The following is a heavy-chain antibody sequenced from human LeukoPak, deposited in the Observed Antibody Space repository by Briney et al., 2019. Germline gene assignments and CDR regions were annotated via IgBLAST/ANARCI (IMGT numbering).Heavy chain of an antibody. CDR1: GSTFSSYG. J-gene: IGHJ3*02. D-gene: IGHD3-3*01. V-gene: IGHV3-30*02. Sequence: GGSLRLPCVVSGSTFSSYGMYWVRQAPGKGLEWVAFIPYDGSNKHYADSVKGRFTISRDNSKNTLYLQMNSLRAEDTAVYYCARDKYDFWRGPDIWGQGTMVTVSS. CDR2: IPYDGSNK. CDR3: ARDKYDFWRGPDI.